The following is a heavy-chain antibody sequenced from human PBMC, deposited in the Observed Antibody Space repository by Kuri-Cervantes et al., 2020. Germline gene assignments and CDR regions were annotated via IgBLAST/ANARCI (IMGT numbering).Heavy chain of an antibody. CDR1: GGSISSYD. CDR2: ICYSGST. J-gene: IGHJ3*02. Sequence: SETLSLTCTVSGGSISSYDWSWIRQPPGKGLEWIGYICYSGSTNDNPSLKSRVTISVDTSKNQFSLKLSSVTAADTAVYYCAKASLGYCSGGSCGDAFDIWGQGTMVTVSS. CDR3: AKASLGYCSGGSCGDAFDI. V-gene: IGHV4-59*01. D-gene: IGHD2-15*01.